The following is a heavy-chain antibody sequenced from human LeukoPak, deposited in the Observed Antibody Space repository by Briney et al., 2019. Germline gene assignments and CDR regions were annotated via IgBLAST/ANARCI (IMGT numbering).Heavy chain of an antibody. Sequence: GGSLRLSCTASGFTFSTYWMHWVRQPPWKGLEWVATIKQDGSEKYYVDSVKGRFTISRDNAKNSLYLQMNSLRAEDTAVYFCGRAMDVWGQGTTVTVSS. J-gene: IGHJ6*02. CDR1: GFTFSTYW. CDR3: GRAMDV. CDR2: IKQDGSEK. V-gene: IGHV3-7*04.